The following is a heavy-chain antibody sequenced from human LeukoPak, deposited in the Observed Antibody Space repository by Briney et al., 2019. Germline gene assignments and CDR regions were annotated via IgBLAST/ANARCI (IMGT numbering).Heavy chain of an antibody. D-gene: IGHD3-22*01. J-gene: IGHJ4*02. Sequence: PGGSLRLSCAASGFTFSSYAMSWVRQAPGKGLEWVAVISYDGSTKYYADSVMGRFTISRDNPKNTLYLQMNSLRAEDTAVYFCARRGVVIRVILVGFHKEAYYFDSWGQGALVTVSS. V-gene: IGHV3-30*03. CDR2: ISYDGSTK. CDR1: GFTFSSYA. CDR3: ARRGVVIRVILVGFHKEAYYFDS.